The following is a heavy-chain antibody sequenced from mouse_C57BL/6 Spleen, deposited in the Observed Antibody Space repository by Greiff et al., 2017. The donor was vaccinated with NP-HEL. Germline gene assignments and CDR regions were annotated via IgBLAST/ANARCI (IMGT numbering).Heavy chain of an antibody. CDR1: GFNFNSYC. CDR3: SRAPLFITTVVATDD. J-gene: IGHJ2*01. D-gene: IGHD1-1*01. V-gene: IGHV1-7*01. CDR2: INPGGGYT. Sequence: QVQLQQSGAELAKPGASVKLSCKASGFNFNSYCMHWVKQRPGQGLEWIGYINPGGGYTKYKQKFKDKATLTADKSSSTAYMQLSSLTYEDSAVYYCSRAPLFITTVVATDDWGQGTTLTVSS.